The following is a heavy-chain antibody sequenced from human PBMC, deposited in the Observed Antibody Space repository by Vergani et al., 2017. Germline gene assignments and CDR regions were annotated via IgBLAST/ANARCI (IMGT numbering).Heavy chain of an antibody. D-gene: IGHD3-3*01. J-gene: IGHJ5*02. CDR2: MKGDGDTI. CDR3: ARARKFRFGVVWENWFDP. V-gene: IGHV3-74*01. Sequence: EVELVESGGGLVQPGGSLRLSCAASGFTFNEYWMHWARQVPGKGLVWVSGMKGDGDTISYADSVKGRFTISRDNAKNTLFLQMNSLTAEDTAVYYCARARKFRFGVVWENWFDPWGQGTLVTVSS. CDR1: GFTFNEYW.